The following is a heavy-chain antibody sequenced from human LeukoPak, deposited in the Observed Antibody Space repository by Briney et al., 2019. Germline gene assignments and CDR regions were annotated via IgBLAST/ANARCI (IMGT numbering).Heavy chain of an antibody. V-gene: IGHV1-24*01. J-gene: IGHJ4*02. CDR1: GYTLTELS. CDR3: ATDNPIITMVRGALDY. CDR2: FDPEDGET. D-gene: IGHD3-10*01. Sequence: ASVKVSCKVSGYTLTELSMHWVRQAPGKGLEWMGGFDPEDGETIYARKFQGRVAMTEDTSTDTAYMELSSLRSEDTAVYYCATDNPIITMVRGALDYWGQGTLVTVSS.